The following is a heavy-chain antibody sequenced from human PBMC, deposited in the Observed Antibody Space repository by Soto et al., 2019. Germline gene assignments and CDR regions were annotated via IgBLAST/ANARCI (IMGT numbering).Heavy chain of an antibody. CDR1: GFIFSRYS. J-gene: IGHJ4*02. CDR3: ARARDIVVVPAILDN. Sequence: QVQLVESGGGVVQPGRSLRLSCAASGFIFSRYSMHWVRQAPGKGLAWVAVISYDGSTKYYADSVKGRFTISRDNSKNTLFLQMNSLRPEDTAVYFCARARDIVVVPAILDNWGQGTLVTVSS. CDR2: ISYDGSTK. D-gene: IGHD2-2*01. V-gene: IGHV3-30-3*01.